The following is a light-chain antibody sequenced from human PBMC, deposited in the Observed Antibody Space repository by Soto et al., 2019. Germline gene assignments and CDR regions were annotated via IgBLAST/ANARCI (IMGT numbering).Light chain of an antibody. CDR1: SSDIGYYDY. CDR3: SSHSSSSAYYV. J-gene: IGLJ1*01. CDR2: EVN. Sequence: QSVLSHPASVCWSPGQSITIACTGTSSDIGYYDYVSWYQHHSGKAPKLIIYEVNNRPSGVSNRFSGSKSVNTASLTISGLQAEDEDDYYCSSHSSSSAYYVFGTGTRSPX. V-gene: IGLV2-14*01.